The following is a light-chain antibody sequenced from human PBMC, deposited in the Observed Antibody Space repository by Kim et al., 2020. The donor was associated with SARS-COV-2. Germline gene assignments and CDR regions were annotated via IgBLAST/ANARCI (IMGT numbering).Light chain of an antibody. CDR2: QDT. CDR3: QAWAIDTAV. V-gene: IGLV3-1*01. Sequence: SVYPGQTATITCSGDKLGEKYTCWYQQKAGQSPVLVIHQDTKRPSGIPERFSGSNSGDTATLTISGTQAMDEADYYCQAWAIDTAVFGGGTQLTVL. CDR1: KLGEKY. J-gene: IGLJ3*02.